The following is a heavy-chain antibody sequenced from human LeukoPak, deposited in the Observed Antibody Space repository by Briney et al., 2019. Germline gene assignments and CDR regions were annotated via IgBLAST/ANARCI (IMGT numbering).Heavy chain of an antibody. CDR2: IGTAGDT. V-gene: IGHV3-13*01. CDR3: AGVLHDYPEDGMDV. D-gene: IGHD4-11*01. CDR1: GFTFSSYD. Sequence: PGGSLRLSCAASGFTFSSYDMHWVRQATGKGLEWVSAIGTAGDTYYPGSVKGRFTISRENAKNSLYLQMNSLRAGDTAVYYCAGVLHDYPEDGMDVWGQGTTVTVSS. J-gene: IGHJ6*02.